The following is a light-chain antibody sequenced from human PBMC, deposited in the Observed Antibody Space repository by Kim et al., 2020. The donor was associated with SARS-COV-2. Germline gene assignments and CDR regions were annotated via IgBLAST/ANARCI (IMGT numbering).Light chain of an antibody. CDR2: AAS. V-gene: IGKV1-39*01. J-gene: IGKJ1*01. CDR1: QSISTY. CDR3: QQSYSSWT. Sequence: SASVGDRVTFTCRASQSISTYLHWYQQKPGKAPKLLIYAASTLQTEVPSRFSGGGSGTDFTLTISSLQPEDFATYYCQQSYSSWTFGQGTKVDIK.